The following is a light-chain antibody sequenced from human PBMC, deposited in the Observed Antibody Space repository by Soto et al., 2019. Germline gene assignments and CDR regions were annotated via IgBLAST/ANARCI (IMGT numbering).Light chain of an antibody. V-gene: IGLV1-44*01. J-gene: IGLJ3*02. Sequence: QAVVTQPPSASGTPGQRVTISCSGSSSNIGSNTVNWYQQLPGMAPTLLIYSNNQRPSGVPDRFSGSKSGTSASLAVNGLQSEDEADYYCAAWDDSLNGPLFGGGTQLTVL. CDR3: AAWDDSLNGPL. CDR1: SSNIGSNT. CDR2: SNN.